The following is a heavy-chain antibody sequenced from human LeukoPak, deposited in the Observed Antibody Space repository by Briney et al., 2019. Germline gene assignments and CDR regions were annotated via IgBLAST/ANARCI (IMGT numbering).Heavy chain of an antibody. CDR1: GGTFSSYA. CDR2: IIPSFGTA. J-gene: IGHJ4*02. Sequence: SVKVSCKASGGTFSSYAISWVRQAPGQGLEWMGRIIPSFGTANYAQKFQGRVTITTDESTSTAYMELSSLSSEDTAVYYCARDRGSGWYWFDYWGQGTLVTVSS. CDR3: ARDRGSGWYWFDY. D-gene: IGHD6-19*01. V-gene: IGHV1-69*05.